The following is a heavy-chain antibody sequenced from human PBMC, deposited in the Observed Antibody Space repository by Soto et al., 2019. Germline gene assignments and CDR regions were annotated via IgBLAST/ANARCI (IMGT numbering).Heavy chain of an antibody. J-gene: IGHJ6*02. CDR1: GGTFSSYA. Sequence: QVQLVQSGAEVKKPGSSVKVSCKASGGTFSSYAISWVRQAPGQGLEWMGGIIPIFGTANYAQKFQGRVTITADESTSTAYMELSSLRSEDTAVYYCARGRIEQLVIYYYGMDVWGQGTTVTVSS. CDR3: ARGRIEQLVIYYYGMDV. CDR2: IIPIFGTA. D-gene: IGHD6-6*01. V-gene: IGHV1-69*12.